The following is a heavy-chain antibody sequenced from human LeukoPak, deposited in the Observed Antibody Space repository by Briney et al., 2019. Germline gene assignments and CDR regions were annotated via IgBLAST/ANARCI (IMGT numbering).Heavy chain of an antibody. J-gene: IGHJ4*02. CDR3: AKGGITVPH. CDR2: ISYDGSNK. V-gene: IGHV3-30*18. Sequence: GGSLRLSCAASGFTFSSYGMHWVRQAPGKGLEWVAVISYDGSNKYYADSVKGRFTISRDNSKNTLYLQMNSLRAEDTAVYHCAKGGITVPHWGQGTLVTVSS. CDR1: GFTFSSYG. D-gene: IGHD3-10*01.